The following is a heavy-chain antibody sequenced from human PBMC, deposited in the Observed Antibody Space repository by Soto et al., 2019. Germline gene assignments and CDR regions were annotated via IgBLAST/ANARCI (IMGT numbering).Heavy chain of an antibody. V-gene: IGHV4-34*10. CDR2: INHREST. CDR3: ARDLRFRGFYGMDV. CDR1: DGSFSGYF. D-gene: IGHD3-10*01. Sequence: SETLSLTFAVPDGSFSGYFWSWIRQPPGKGLEWIGEINHRESTNYNPSLRSRVTMSVDTSKNQFSLRLSSVTAADTAVYYCARDLRFRGFYGMDVWGQGTTVTVSS. J-gene: IGHJ6*02.